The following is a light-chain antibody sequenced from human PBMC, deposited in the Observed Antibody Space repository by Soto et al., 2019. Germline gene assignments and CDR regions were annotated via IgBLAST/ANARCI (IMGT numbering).Light chain of an antibody. V-gene: IGLV2-14*01. CDR2: EVS. CDR3: SSYTSSSTL. J-gene: IGLJ1*01. CDR1: SSDVGRYNY. Sequence: QSALTQPASVSGSPGQSITISCTGTSSDVGRYNYVSWYQQHPGKAPKLMIYEVSDRPSGISSRFSGSKSGNTASLTISGLQTEEEAEYYCSSYTSSSTLFGTGTKLTVL.